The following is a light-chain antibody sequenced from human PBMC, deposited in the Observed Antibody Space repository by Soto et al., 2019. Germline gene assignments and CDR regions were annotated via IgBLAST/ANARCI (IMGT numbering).Light chain of an antibody. J-gene: IGLJ2*01. CDR3: QAWDSSIVV. CDR1: KLGDKY. CDR2: QDS. Sequence: SSELTQSPSVSVSPGQTASITCSGDKLGDKYACWYQQKPGQSPVLVIYQDSKRPSGIPERFSGSNSGNTATLTISGTQAMDEADYYCQAWDSSIVVFGGGTKVTVL. V-gene: IGLV3-1*01.